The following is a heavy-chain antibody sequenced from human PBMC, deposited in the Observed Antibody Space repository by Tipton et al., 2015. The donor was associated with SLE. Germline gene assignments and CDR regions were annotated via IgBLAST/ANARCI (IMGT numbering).Heavy chain of an antibody. CDR2: IYYSGST. CDR1: GGSISSSSYY. CDR3: ARKGYSSSVYWYFDL. Sequence: TLSLTCTVSGGSISSSSYYWGWIRQPPGKGLEWIGSIYYSGSTYYNPSLKSRVTISVDTSKNQFSLKLSSVTAADTAVYYCARKGYSSSVYWYFDLWGRGTLVTVSA. J-gene: IGHJ2*01. D-gene: IGHD6-6*01. V-gene: IGHV4-39*07.